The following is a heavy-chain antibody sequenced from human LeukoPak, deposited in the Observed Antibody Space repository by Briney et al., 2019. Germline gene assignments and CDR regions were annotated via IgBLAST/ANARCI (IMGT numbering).Heavy chain of an antibody. Sequence: GGSLRLSCAASGFTFSSYGMHWVRQAPGKGLEWVAVIWYDGSNKYYADSVKGRFTISRDNSKNTLYLQMNSLRAEDTAVYYCARVSHPSGSYPYYFDYWGQGTLVTVSS. V-gene: IGHV3-33*01. D-gene: IGHD1-26*01. J-gene: IGHJ4*02. CDR3: ARVSHPSGSYPYYFDY. CDR2: IWYDGSNK. CDR1: GFTFSSYG.